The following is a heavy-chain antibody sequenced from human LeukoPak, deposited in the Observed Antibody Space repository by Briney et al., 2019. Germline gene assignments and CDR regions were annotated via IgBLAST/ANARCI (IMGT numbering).Heavy chain of an antibody. CDR1: GGSLTTSGMG. CDR2: IYWNDDK. CDR3: VHRQSERLIYYFDF. J-gene: IGHJ4*02. D-gene: IGHD2-8*01. V-gene: IGHV2-5*01. Sequence: SGPTLVKPTETLTLTCSLSGGSLTTSGMGVGWIRRPPGKALEWLALIYWNDDKRYSPSLNNRLTITKDTSKNQVVLTMTNMDPVDTATYFCVHRQSERLIYYFDFWGPGTLVTVSS.